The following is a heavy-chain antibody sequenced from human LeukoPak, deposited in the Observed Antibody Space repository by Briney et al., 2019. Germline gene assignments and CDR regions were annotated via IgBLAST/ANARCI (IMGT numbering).Heavy chain of an antibody. Sequence: GGSLRLSCTASGFTFGDYAMSWFRQAPGKGLEWVGFIRSKAYGGTTEYAASVKGRFTISRDDSQSIAYLQMNSLKTEDTAVYYCTRDKRRDYYDSSGYYYLPYFQHWGQGTLVTVSS. J-gene: IGHJ1*01. D-gene: IGHD3-22*01. CDR1: GFTFGDYA. V-gene: IGHV3-49*03. CDR3: TRDKRRDYYDSSGYYYLPYFQH. CDR2: IRSKAYGGTT.